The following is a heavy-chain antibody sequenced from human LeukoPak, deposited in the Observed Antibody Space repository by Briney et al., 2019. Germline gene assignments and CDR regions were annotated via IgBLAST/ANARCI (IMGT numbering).Heavy chain of an antibody. D-gene: IGHD5-18*01. CDR2: ISGSGGST. CDR3: AKRRRGYSYGYDFDY. V-gene: IGHV3-23*01. J-gene: IGHJ4*02. Sequence: GGSLRLSCAASGFTFSSYAMSWVRQAPGKGLEWVSAISGSGGSTYYADSVKGRFTISRDNSKNTLYLQMSSLRAEDTAVYYCAKRRRGYSYGYDFDYWGQGTLVTVSS. CDR1: GFTFSSYA.